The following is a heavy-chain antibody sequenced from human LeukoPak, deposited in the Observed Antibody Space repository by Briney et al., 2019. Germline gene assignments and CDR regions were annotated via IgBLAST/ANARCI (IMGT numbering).Heavy chain of an antibody. CDR1: GGSISSSNW. J-gene: IGHJ4*02. Sequence: SETLSLTCAVSGGSISSSNWWSWVRQPPGKGLEWIGEIYHSGRTNYTPSLKSRVTISVDKSKNQLSLKLSSVTAADTAVYYCARDNYDNSGYYFDYWGQGTLVTVSS. D-gene: IGHD3-22*01. CDR2: IYHSGRT. CDR3: ARDNYDNSGYYFDY. V-gene: IGHV4-4*02.